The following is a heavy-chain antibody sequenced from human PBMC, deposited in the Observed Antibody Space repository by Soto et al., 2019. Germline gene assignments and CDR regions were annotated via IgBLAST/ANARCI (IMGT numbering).Heavy chain of an antibody. V-gene: IGHV4-30-4*01. CDR1: GGSLSRDDYY. Sequence: QVQLQESGPGLVKPSETLSLTCTVSGGSLSRDDYYWSWIRQPPGKGLEWIGYIYHSGTTYYNPSLKSRITMSVDTSKNQFSLSLTSVTAADTAVYFCARDIPSSGGYDNWLDPWGQGTLVTVSS. J-gene: IGHJ5*02. D-gene: IGHD5-12*01. CDR3: ARDIPSSGGYDNWLDP. CDR2: IYHSGTT.